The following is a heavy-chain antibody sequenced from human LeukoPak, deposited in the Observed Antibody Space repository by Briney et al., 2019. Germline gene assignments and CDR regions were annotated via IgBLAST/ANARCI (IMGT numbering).Heavy chain of an antibody. CDR1: GFTFSSYE. CDR2: ISSRSSTI. Sequence: GGSLRLSCAASGFTFSSYEMNWVRQAPGKGLEWVSYISSRSSTIYYADSVKGRFTISRDNAKNSLYLQMNSLRAEDTAVYYCARDMPRDYYDSSGYSNAGDLLDYWGQGTLVTVSS. CDR3: ARDMPRDYYDSSGYSNAGDLLDY. D-gene: IGHD3-22*01. J-gene: IGHJ4*02. V-gene: IGHV3-48*01.